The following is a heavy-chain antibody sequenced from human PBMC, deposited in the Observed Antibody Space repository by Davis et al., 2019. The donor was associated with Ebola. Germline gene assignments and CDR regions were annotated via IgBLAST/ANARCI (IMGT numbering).Heavy chain of an antibody. D-gene: IGHD3-9*01. CDR2: ISYDGSNK. Sequence: PGGSLRLSCAASGFTFSRYGMHWVRQAPGKGLEWVAVISYDGSNKYYADSVKGRFTISRDNSKNTLYLQMNSLRAEDTAVYYCARDIPVSYFDWLGHMDVWGQGTTVTVSS. V-gene: IGHV3-30*03. J-gene: IGHJ6*02. CDR1: GFTFSRYG. CDR3: ARDIPVSYFDWLGHMDV.